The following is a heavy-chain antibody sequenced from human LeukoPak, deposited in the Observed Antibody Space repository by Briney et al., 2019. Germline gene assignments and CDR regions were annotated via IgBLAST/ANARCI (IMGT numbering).Heavy chain of an antibody. D-gene: IGHD1-26*01. CDR2: IEQDGGET. J-gene: IGHJ4*02. CDR3: ARVRRIGRYYGEFDF. V-gene: IGHV3-7*01. Sequence: GGSLRLSCAASGFTFSSHWMSWVRQAPGKGLEWVANIEQDGGETYYADSVEGRFTISRDNAKNSVFLQMNSLRAEDTAVYYCARVRRIGRYYGEFDFWGQGTLVTDSS. CDR1: GFTFSSHW.